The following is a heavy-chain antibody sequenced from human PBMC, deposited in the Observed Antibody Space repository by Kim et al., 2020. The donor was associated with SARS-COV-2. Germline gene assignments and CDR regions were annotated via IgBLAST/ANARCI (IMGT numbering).Heavy chain of an antibody. V-gene: IGHV3-23*01. CDR1: GFTFSSYA. D-gene: IGHD3-16*02. J-gene: IGHJ4*02. CDR2: ISGSGGST. CDR3: AKDLRLRLGELSVNFDY. Sequence: GGSLRLSCAASGFTFSSYAMSWVRQAPGKGLEWVSAISGSGGSTYYADSVKGRFTISRDNSKNTLYLQMNSLRAEDTAVYYCAKDLRLRLGELSVNFDYWGQGTLVTVSS.